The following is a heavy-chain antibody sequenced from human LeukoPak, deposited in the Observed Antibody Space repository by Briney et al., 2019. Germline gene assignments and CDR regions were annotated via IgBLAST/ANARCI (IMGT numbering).Heavy chain of an antibody. D-gene: IGHD4-17*01. CDR3: ARPYGANAFDI. Sequence: ASVKVSCKASGYTFTGYYMHWVRQAPGQGLEWMGWINLNSGGTNYAQKFQGRVTMTRDTSISTAYMELSRLRSDDTAVYYCARPYGANAFDIWGQGTMVTVSS. J-gene: IGHJ3*02. V-gene: IGHV1-2*02. CDR1: GYTFTGYY. CDR2: INLNSGGT.